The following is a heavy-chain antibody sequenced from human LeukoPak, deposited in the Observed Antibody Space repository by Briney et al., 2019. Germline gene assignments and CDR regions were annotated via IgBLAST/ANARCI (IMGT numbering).Heavy chain of an antibody. Sequence: PSETLSLTCAVYGGSFSGYYWSWIRQPPGKGLEWIGEINHSGSTNYNPSLKSRVTISVDTSKNQFSLKLSSVTAADTAVYYCARWELGLYFDYWGQGTLVTVSS. CDR2: INHSGST. D-gene: IGHD1-26*01. V-gene: IGHV4-34*01. CDR1: GGSFSGYY. CDR3: ARWELGLYFDY. J-gene: IGHJ4*02.